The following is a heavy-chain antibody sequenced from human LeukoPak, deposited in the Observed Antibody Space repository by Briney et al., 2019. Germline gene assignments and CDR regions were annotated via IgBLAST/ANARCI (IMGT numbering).Heavy chain of an antibody. CDR3: ARGDILTGYRRGGFDY. Sequence: PGGSLRLSCAASGFTFSSYEMNWVRQAPGKGLEWVSYISSSGSTIYYADSVKGRFTISRGNAKNSLYLQMNSLRAEDTAVYYCARGDILTGYRRGGFDYWGQGTLVTVSS. V-gene: IGHV3-48*03. CDR2: ISSSGSTI. D-gene: IGHD3-9*01. CDR1: GFTFSSYE. J-gene: IGHJ4*02.